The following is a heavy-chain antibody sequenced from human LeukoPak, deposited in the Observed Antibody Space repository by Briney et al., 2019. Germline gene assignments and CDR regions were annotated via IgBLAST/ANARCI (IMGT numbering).Heavy chain of an antibody. CDR2: INSDGSST. V-gene: IGHV3-74*01. D-gene: IGHD3-10*01. CDR3: AREPLRFVVPFDY. J-gene: IGHJ4*02. CDR1: GFTFSSDW. Sequence: GGSLRLSCAVSGFTFSSDWMYWVRQAPGKGLAWVSRINSDGSSTIYADSVKGRFTISRDNAKNTLYLQMNSLRAEDTAVYYCAREPLRFVVPFDYWGQGTLVTVSS.